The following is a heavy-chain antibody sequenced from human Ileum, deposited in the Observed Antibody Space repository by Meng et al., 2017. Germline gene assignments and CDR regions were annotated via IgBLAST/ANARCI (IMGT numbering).Heavy chain of an antibody. J-gene: IGHJ6*02. V-gene: IGHV4-39*07. CDR3: ARADCGGDCYSGYYYYFYGMDV. D-gene: IGHD2-21*02. Sequence: SETLSLTCTVSGGSITSSSDYWGWIRQPPGKGLEWIGSIYYSGSPYYNPSLKSRVTISVDTSKNQFSLKLSSVTAADTAVYYCARADCGGDCYSGYYYYFYGMDVWGQGTTVTVSS. CDR2: IYYSGSP. CDR1: GGSITSSSDY.